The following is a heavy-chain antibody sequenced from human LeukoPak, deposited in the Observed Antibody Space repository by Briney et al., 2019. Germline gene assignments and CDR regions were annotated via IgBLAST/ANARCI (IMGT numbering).Heavy chain of an antibody. Sequence: ASVTVSCTASGYTFTGYYMHWVRQAPGQGLEGMGWIYPNSGGTNYAQKFQGRVTMTSDTSISTAYMELSSLRSDDTAVYYCARDLYSSRSNWFDRWGQGTLVTVSS. CDR1: GYTFTGYY. CDR3: ARDLYSSRSNWFDR. CDR2: IYPNSGGT. J-gene: IGHJ5*02. D-gene: IGHD6-13*01. V-gene: IGHV1-2*02.